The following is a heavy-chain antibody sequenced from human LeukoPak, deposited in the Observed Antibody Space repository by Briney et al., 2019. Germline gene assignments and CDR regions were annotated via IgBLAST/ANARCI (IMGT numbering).Heavy chain of an antibody. CDR1: GFTFDDYG. V-gene: IGHV3-74*01. CDR3: ARDSSGYPDAFDI. J-gene: IGHJ3*02. CDR2: INSDGSST. D-gene: IGHD3-22*01. Sequence: GGSLRLSCAASGFTFDDYGMSWVRQAPGKGLVGVSRINSDGSSTSYADSVKGRFTTSRDNAKNPLYLQMNSLRAEDTAVYYCARDSSGYPDAFDIWGQGTMVTVSS.